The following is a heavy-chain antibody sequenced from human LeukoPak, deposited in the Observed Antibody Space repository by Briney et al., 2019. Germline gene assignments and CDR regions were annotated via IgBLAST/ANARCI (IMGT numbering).Heavy chain of an antibody. Sequence: GRSLRLSCAASGFTFSSYAMHRVRQAPGKGLEWVAVISYDGSNKYYADSVKGRFTISRDNSKNTLYLQMNSLRAEDTAVYYCARDPYYYGSETENYFDYWGQGTLVTVSS. D-gene: IGHD3-10*01. CDR2: ISYDGSNK. V-gene: IGHV3-30*04. CDR3: ARDPYYYGSETENYFDY. J-gene: IGHJ4*02. CDR1: GFTFSSYA.